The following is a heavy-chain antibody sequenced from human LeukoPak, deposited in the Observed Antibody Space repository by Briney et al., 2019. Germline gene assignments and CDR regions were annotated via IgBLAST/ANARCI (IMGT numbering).Heavy chain of an antibody. CDR3: VRHFHPAETTGGYFDL. Sequence: GESLKISCKASGYNFTPYWIGWVRQKPGKGLEWMGITFSPPFQGLVTMSADRSTNTAYLQWNSLKASDTAMYYCVRHFHPAETTGGYFDLLGRGTLVTVSS. J-gene: IGHJ2*01. CDR1: GYNFTPYW. D-gene: IGHD4-17*01. V-gene: IGHV5-51*01. CDR2: T.